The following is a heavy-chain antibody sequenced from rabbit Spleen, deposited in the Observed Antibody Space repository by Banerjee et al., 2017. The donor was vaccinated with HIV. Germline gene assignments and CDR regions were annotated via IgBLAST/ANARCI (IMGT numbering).Heavy chain of an antibody. CDR2: IYTNIGST. CDR1: GVSFSDKDV. Sequence: QLEESGGGLVKPEGSLTLTCKASGVSFSDKDVMCWVRQAPGKGLELIACIYTNIGSTWYASWVNGRFTISRSVSLNTVDLKMTSLTAADTATYFCARGTAYYVGYGYAMHPFNLWGPRTLVTVS. J-gene: IGHJ4*01. V-gene: IGHV1S43*01. D-gene: IGHD6-1*01. CDR3: ARGTAYYVGYGYAMHPFNL.